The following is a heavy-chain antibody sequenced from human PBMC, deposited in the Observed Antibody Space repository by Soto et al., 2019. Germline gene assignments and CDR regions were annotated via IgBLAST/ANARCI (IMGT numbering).Heavy chain of an antibody. Sequence: QVQLVQSGAEVKKPGASVKVSCKASGYTFTSYNIHWVRQAPGQGLEWVGMINPRGFFTTYAQKFRGRVTMTGDTSTSVVYMELTNLRSEDTPVYYCARAAGRFGEQFWFDPWGQGTLVSVSS. V-gene: IGHV1-46*01. J-gene: IGHJ5*02. CDR3: ARAAGRFGEQFWFDP. D-gene: IGHD3-10*01. CDR1: GYTFTSYN. CDR2: INPRGFFT.